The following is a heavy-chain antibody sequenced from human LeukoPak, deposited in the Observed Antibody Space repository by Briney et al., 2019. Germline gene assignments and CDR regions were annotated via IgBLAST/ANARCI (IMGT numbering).Heavy chain of an antibody. J-gene: IGHJ5*02. CDR3: AKDLSWNTADR. CDR2: INPDGTTT. V-gene: IGHV3-74*01. Sequence: GGSLRLSCVASGFAFSNNWMHWVRHASGKAPVWVSRINPDGTTTDYADSVKGRFTISRDNAKNMFFLQMNGLRADDTALYFCAKDLSWNTADRWGQGILVTVSS. D-gene: IGHD1/OR15-1a*01. CDR1: GFAFSNNW.